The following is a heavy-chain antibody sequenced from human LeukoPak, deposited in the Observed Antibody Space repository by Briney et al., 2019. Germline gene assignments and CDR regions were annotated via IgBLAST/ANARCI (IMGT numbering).Heavy chain of an antibody. CDR1: GYTFTSYD. D-gene: IGHD3-10*01. CDR3: AKDLIRDLWFGES. J-gene: IGHJ5*02. Sequence: ASVKVSCKASGYTFTSYDINWVRQATGQGLEWMGWMNPNSGNTGYAQKFQGRVTMTRNTSISTAYMELSSLRSEDTAVYYCAKDLIRDLWFGESWGQGTLVTVSS. CDR2: MNPNSGNT. V-gene: IGHV1-8*01.